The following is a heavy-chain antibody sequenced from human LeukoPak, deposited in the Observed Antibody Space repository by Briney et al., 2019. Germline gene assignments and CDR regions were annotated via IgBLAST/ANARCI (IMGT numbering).Heavy chain of an antibody. CDR1: GFTFSSYA. CDR2: ISGGGGST. J-gene: IGHJ3*02. D-gene: IGHD5-12*01. V-gene: IGHV3-23*01. CDR3: AIYSGYGTSAFDI. Sequence: GGSLRLSCAASGFTFSSYAMTWVRQGPGKGLEGVSDISGGGGSTYYADSVKGRFTISRDNSKTTLYLQMHSLRAEDTAVYYCAIYSGYGTSAFDIWGQGTMVTVSS.